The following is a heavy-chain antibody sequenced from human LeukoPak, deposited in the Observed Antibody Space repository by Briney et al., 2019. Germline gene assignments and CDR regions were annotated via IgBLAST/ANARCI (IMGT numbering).Heavy chain of an antibody. V-gene: IGHV4-59*01. D-gene: IGHD3-16*02. J-gene: IGHJ4*02. Sequence: SETPSLTCTVSGGSISSYYWSWIRQPPGKGLEWIGYIYYSGSTNYNPSLKSRVTISVDTSKNQFSLKLSSVTAADTAVYYCARAYGQLRLGELSYYFDYWGQGTLVTVSS. CDR2: IYYSGST. CDR1: GGSISSYY. CDR3: ARAYGQLRLGELSYYFDY.